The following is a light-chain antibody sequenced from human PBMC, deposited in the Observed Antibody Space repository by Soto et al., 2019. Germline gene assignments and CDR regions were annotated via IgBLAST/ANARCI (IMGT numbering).Light chain of an antibody. CDR1: QSLTSSY. Sequence: EIVLTQSPGTLSLSPGERATLSCRASQSLTSSYLAWYQQKPGQAPMLLIYGASSRATGIPDRFTGSGSGTDFTLTISRLEPEDFAVYYCQQYDGSPRTFGQGTKVEIK. V-gene: IGKV3-20*01. CDR2: GAS. J-gene: IGKJ1*01. CDR3: QQYDGSPRT.